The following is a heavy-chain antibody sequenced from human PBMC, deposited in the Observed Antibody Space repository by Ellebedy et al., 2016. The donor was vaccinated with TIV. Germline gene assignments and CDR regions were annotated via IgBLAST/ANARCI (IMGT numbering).Heavy chain of an antibody. Sequence: GGSLRLSCAASGFSVRSAYVTWVRQAPGEGLDWVSIIYSGGETFYADSVKGRFTISRDNSKNTLYLQMNSLRAEDTAVYYCARRIAVAGFDPWGQGTLVTVSS. CDR2: IYSGGET. V-gene: IGHV3-53*01. J-gene: IGHJ5*02. D-gene: IGHD6-19*01. CDR1: GFSVRSAY. CDR3: ARRIAVAGFDP.